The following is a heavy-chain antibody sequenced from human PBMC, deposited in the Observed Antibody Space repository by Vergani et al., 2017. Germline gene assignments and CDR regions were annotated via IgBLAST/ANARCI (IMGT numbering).Heavy chain of an antibody. CDR3: ARDFSTVDHAFDI. J-gene: IGHJ3*02. Sequence: EVQLVESGGGLVQPGRSLRLSCAASGFTFSSYWMSWVRQAPGKGLEWVANIKQDGSEKYYVDSVKGRFTISRDNAKNSLYLQMNSLRAEDTAVYYCARDFSTVDHAFDIWGQGTMVTVSS. D-gene: IGHD1-26*01. CDR2: IKQDGSEK. CDR1: GFTFSSYW. V-gene: IGHV3-7*01.